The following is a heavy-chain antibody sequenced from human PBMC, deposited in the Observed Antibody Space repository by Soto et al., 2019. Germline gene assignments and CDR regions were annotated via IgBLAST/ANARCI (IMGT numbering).Heavy chain of an antibody. CDR1: GFTFSNAW. CDR2: IKSKTDGGTT. V-gene: IGHV3-15*07. D-gene: IGHD2-2*01. Sequence: EVQLVESGGGMVKPGGSLRLSCAASGFTFSNAWMNWVRQAPGKELEWVGRIKSKTDGGTTDYAAPVKGRFTISRDDSKNTLYLQMNSLKTEDTAVYYCATDPDCSSTNCYFDYWGQGTLVTASS. J-gene: IGHJ4*02. CDR3: ATDPDCSSTNCYFDY.